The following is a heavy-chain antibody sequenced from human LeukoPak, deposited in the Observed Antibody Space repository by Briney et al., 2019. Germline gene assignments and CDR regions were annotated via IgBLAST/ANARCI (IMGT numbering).Heavy chain of an antibody. Sequence: GGSLRLSCVVSGFTFKTYAMSWVRQAPGKGLEWVSGISDSGGSSFYADSVKGRFSISRDNSKSTMYLQMNSLRGEDTAVYYCAKDFARQIVAILPRGIDHWGQGTLVTVSS. J-gene: IGHJ4*02. D-gene: IGHD5-12*01. CDR2: ISDSGGSS. CDR3: AKDFARQIVAILPRGIDH. CDR1: GFTFKTYA. V-gene: IGHV3-23*01.